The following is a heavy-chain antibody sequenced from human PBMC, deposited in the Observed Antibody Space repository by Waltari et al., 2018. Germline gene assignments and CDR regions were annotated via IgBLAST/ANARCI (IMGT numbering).Heavy chain of an antibody. CDR2: INPHGTST. D-gene: IGHD3-22*01. V-gene: IGHV3-74*02. Sequence: EVQLVESGGDLVKPGGSLRLSCAGSGFTFNTYWMHWVRQVPGKGLVWVSRINPHGTSTNYADSVKGRFTISRDNAKNTLYLQMNSLRAEDTAVYYCARGHYDSSGYYLSYYYGLDVWGQGTTVTVSS. CDR1: GFTFNTYW. J-gene: IGHJ6*02. CDR3: ARGHYDSSGYYLSYYYGLDV.